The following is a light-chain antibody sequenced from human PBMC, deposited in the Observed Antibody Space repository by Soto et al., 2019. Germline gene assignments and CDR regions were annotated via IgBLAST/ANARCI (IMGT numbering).Light chain of an antibody. Sequence: QSALTQPASVSGSPGQSITISSTGTSSDVGGYNYVSWYQQYPGKAPKLLIYDVSNRPSGVSNRFSGSKSGNTASLTISGLQAEDEADYYCSSYTSSSTPHVVFGGGTQLTVL. CDR3: SSYTSSSTPHVV. CDR2: DVS. CDR1: SSDVGGYNY. J-gene: IGLJ2*01. V-gene: IGLV2-14*01.